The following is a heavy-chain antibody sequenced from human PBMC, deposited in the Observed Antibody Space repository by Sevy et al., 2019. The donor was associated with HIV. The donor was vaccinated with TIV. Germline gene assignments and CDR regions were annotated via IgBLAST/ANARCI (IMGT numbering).Heavy chain of an antibody. J-gene: IGHJ4*02. V-gene: IGHV4-4*02. CDR3: AAAAGTDILGYYFGS. CDR2: MYHRGTT. D-gene: IGHD2-21*01. Sequence: SETLSLTCTVSGDSIISSHWWSWFRQTPGKGLEWIADMYHRGTTNYSPSLKNRVIISVGTSKNQFSLKLTSVTAADTAVYYCAAAAGTDILGYYFGSWGQGTPVTVSS. CDR1: GDSIISSHW.